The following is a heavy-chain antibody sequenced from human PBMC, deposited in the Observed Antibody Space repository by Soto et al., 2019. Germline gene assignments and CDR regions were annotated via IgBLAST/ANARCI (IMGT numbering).Heavy chain of an antibody. Sequence: SETLSLTCTVSGGSISSYYWSWIRQPPGKGLEWIGYIYYSGSTNYNPSLKSRVTISVDTSKNQFSLKLSSVTAADTAVYYCARELNGHNFDYWGQGTLVTVPS. CDR1: GGSISSYY. D-gene: IGHD2-21*01. CDR2: IYYSGST. J-gene: IGHJ4*02. V-gene: IGHV4-59*01. CDR3: ARELNGHNFDY.